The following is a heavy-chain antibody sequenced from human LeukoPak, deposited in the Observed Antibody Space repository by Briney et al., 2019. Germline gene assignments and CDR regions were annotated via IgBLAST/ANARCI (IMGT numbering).Heavy chain of an antibody. CDR1: GGSISSGSYY. V-gene: IGHV4-61*02. D-gene: IGHD2-2*01. J-gene: IGHJ6*03. CDR2: IYTSGST. CDR3: ARDSLLPSAMGYYYIDV. Sequence: SETLSLTCTVSGGSISSGSYYWSWIRQPAGKGREWIGRIYTSGSTNHNTSLKSRVTISVDTSKNQFSLKLSSVTAADTALYYYARDSLLPSAMGYYYIDVWGKGTTVTVSS.